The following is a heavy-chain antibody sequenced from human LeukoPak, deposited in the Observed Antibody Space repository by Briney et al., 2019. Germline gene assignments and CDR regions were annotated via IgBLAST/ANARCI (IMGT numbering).Heavy chain of an antibody. J-gene: IGHJ6*03. CDR3: ARDRRITIFGVAIESYYYMDV. CDR2: IIPIFGTA. Sequence: ASVKVSCKASGGTFSSYAISWVRQAPGQGLEWMGGIIPIFGTANYAQKFQGRVTITTDESTSTAYMELSSLRSEDTAVYYCARDRRITIFGVAIESYYYMDVWGQGTMVTVSS. D-gene: IGHD3-3*01. CDR1: GGTFSSYA. V-gene: IGHV1-69*05.